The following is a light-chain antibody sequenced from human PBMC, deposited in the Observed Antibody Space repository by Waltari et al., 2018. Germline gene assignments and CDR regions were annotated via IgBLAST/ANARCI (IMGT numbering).Light chain of an antibody. Sequence: QSVLTQPPSESGTPGQSVIISCSGSRANIGGRYVYWYQHLPGAAPKLLINRNNPRPSWVPDRFSGSKAGTSASLAISGLRSEDEGDYFCATWDDTIGGPVFGGGTKLTVL. V-gene: IGLV1-47*01. J-gene: IGLJ2*01. CDR1: RANIGGRY. CDR2: RNN. CDR3: ATWDDTIGGPV.